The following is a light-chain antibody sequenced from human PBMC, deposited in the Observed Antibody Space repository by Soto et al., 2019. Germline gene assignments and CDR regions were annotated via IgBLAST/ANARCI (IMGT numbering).Light chain of an antibody. V-gene: IGKV1-5*03. J-gene: IGKJ3*01. CDR2: KTS. Sequence: DIQMTQSPSTLSASVGDRVIITCRASQSLSGWLAWYQQKPGKAPKLLIYKTSILQNGVPSRFSGSGSETEVSLTISSLQPDDFVTYYCYQYKTCSLFTFGPGTTVDIK. CDR3: YQYKTCSLFT. CDR1: QSLSGW.